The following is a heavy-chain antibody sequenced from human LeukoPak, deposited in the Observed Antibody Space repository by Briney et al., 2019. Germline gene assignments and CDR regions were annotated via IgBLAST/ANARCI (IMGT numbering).Heavy chain of an antibody. Sequence: ASVKVSCKASGYTFTSYDINWVRQATGQGLEWMGWINPDNGNTEYSQRFQGRVTITRDTSASTAYMELTSLRSEDTAVYYCAKDRGGTGDFDYWGQGALVTVSS. CDR3: AKDRGGTGDFDY. V-gene: IGHV1-3*01. CDR1: GYTFTSYD. D-gene: IGHD3-10*01. CDR2: INPDNGNT. J-gene: IGHJ4*02.